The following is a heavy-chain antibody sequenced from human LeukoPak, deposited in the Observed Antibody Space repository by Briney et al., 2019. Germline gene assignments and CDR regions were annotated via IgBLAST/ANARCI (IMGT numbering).Heavy chain of an antibody. V-gene: IGHV1-18*01. J-gene: IGHJ4*02. CDR3: ARVFRHSSSNQEGVGYFDY. CDR2: ISAYNGNT. Sequence: ASVKVSCKASGYTFTSYGISWVRQAPGQGLEWMGWISAYNGNTNYAQKLQGRVTMTTDTSTSTASMELRSLRSDDTAVYYCARVFRHSSSNQEGVGYFDYWGQGTLVTVSS. CDR1: GYTFTSYG. D-gene: IGHD6-6*01.